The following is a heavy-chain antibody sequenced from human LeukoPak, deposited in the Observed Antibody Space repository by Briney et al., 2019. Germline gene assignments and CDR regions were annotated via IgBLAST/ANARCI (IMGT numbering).Heavy chain of an antibody. Sequence: GGSLRLSCVASGFTFSYYGMSWVRQAPGKGLEWVAAISGSGGSTYYADSVKGRLIISRDNSKNTFYLQMNSLRAEDTALYYCAKDWDDIVVVPAAPIDFWGQGTLVTVSS. CDR3: AKDWDDIVVVPAAPIDF. D-gene: IGHD2-2*01. CDR2: ISGSGGST. J-gene: IGHJ4*02. CDR1: GFTFSYYG. V-gene: IGHV3-23*01.